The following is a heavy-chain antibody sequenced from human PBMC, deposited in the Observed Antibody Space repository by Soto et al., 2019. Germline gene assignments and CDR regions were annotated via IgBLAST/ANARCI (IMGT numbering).Heavy chain of an antibody. CDR1: GFTFSSYW. CDR3: ARVLLPFTANDAFDI. J-gene: IGHJ3*02. CDR2: INSDGSST. D-gene: IGHD2-15*01. Sequence: EVQLVESGGGLVQPGGSLRLSCAASGFTFSSYWMHWVRQAPGKGLVWVSRINSDGSSTSYADSVKGRFTISRDNAKNTRYLQMNSLRAEDTAVYYCARVLLPFTANDAFDIWGQGTMVTVSS. V-gene: IGHV3-74*01.